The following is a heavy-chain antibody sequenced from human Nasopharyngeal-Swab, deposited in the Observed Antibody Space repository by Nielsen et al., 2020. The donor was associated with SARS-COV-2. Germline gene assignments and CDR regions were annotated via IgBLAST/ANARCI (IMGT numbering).Heavy chain of an antibody. V-gene: IGHV3-21*04. D-gene: IGHD1-26*01. CDR2: ISSSSSYI. Sequence: GESLKISCVASGFTFSSYSMNWVRQAPGKGLEWVSSISSSSSYIYYADSVKGRFTISRDNSKNTLYLQMNSLRAEDTAVYYCAKDRTPGIVGGRGFDYWGQGTLVTVSS. J-gene: IGHJ4*02. CDR3: AKDRTPGIVGGRGFDY. CDR1: GFTFSSYS.